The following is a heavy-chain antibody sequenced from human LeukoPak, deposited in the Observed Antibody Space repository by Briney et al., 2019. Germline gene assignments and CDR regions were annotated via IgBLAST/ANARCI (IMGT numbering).Heavy chain of an antibody. CDR1: GGSFSGYY. D-gene: IGHD3-22*01. Sequence: PSETLSLTCAVYGGSFSGYYWSWIRQPPGKGLEWIGEINHSGSTNYNPSLKGRVTISVDTSKNQFSLKLSSVTAADTAVYYCARGRYYDSSGYYYDYWGQGTLVTVSS. CDR3: ARGRYYDSSGYYYDY. CDR2: INHSGST. J-gene: IGHJ4*02. V-gene: IGHV4-34*01.